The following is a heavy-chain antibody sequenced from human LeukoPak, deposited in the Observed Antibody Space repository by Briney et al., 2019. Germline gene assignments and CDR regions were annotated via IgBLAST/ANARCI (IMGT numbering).Heavy chain of an antibody. CDR1: GGSISTNY. CDR2: IYHSGNT. D-gene: IGHD3-22*01. V-gene: IGHV4-4*07. J-gene: IGHJ4*02. CDR3: ARGTFDSSGYYLFDY. Sequence: PSETLSLTCTVSGGSISTNYWSWIRQPAGKGLEWIGRIYHSGNTNYSPPLESRVTMSADTSKNQFSLKLSSVTAADTAVYYCARGTFDSSGYYLFDYWGQGTLVTVSS.